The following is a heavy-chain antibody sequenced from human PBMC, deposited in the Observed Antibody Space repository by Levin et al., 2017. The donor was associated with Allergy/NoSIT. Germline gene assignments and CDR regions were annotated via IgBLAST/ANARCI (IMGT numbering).Heavy chain of an antibody. CDR1: GGSISSGGYY. V-gene: IGHV4-31*03. CDR2: IYYSGST. CDR3: ARVNYYYYYMDV. Sequence: SETLSLTCTVSGGSISSGGYYWSWIRQHPGKGLEWIGYIYYSGSTYYNPSLKSRVTISVDTSKNQFSLKLSSVTAADTAVYYCARVNYYYYYMDVWGKGTTVTVSS. J-gene: IGHJ6*03.